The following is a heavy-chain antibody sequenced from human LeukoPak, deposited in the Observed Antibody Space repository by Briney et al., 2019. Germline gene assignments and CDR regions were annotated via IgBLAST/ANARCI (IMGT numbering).Heavy chain of an antibody. CDR1: GFTFSSYS. CDR3: ARGRSITLLRGVAMSDGFDI. J-gene: IGHJ3*02. V-gene: IGHV3-21*01. D-gene: IGHD3-10*01. Sequence: GGSLRLSCAASGFTFSSYSMNWVRQAPGKGLEWVSSISSSSSYIYYADSVKGRFTISRDNAKNSLYLQMNSLRAEDTAVYYCARGRSITLLRGVAMSDGFDIWGQGAMVAVSS. CDR2: ISSSSSYI.